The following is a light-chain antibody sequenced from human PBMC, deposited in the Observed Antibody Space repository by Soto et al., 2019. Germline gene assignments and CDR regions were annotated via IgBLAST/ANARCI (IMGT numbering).Light chain of an antibody. Sequence: QSALTQPRSVSGSPGQSVTISCTGTSSDVGGYHYVSWYQQHPGKVPKLMIYDVTKRPSGVPDRFSGSKSGNTASLTISGLQAEDEADYYCCSYAGTVYVFGTGTKLTVL. J-gene: IGLJ1*01. V-gene: IGLV2-11*01. CDR3: CSYAGTVYV. CDR1: SSDVGGYHY. CDR2: DVT.